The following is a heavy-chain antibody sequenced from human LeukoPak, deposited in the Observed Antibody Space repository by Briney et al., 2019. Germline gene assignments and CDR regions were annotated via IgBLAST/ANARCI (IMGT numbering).Heavy chain of an antibody. CDR1: GFTFSSYS. V-gene: IGHV3-21*01. CDR3: ARDLSGVTGYTYGRGIDY. J-gene: IGHJ4*02. D-gene: IGHD5-18*01. Sequence: GGSLRLSCAASGFTFSSYSMNWVRQAPGRGLEWVSSISSSSSYIYYTDSVKGRFTISRDNAKNSLYLQMNSLRAEDTAVYYCARDLSGVTGYTYGRGIDYWGQGTLVTVSS. CDR2: ISSSSSYI.